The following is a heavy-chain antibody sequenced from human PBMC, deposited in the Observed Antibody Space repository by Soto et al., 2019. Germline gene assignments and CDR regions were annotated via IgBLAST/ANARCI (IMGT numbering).Heavy chain of an antibody. CDR3: AKDHAYGDYRPYYFDY. CDR1: GFTFSSYG. J-gene: IGHJ4*02. CDR2: ISYDGSNK. V-gene: IGHV3-30*18. Sequence: QVQLVESGGGVVQPGRSLRLSCAASGFTFSSYGMHWVRQAPGKGLEWVAVISYDGSNKYYADSVKGRFTISRDNSKNTLYLQMNSLRAEDTAVYYCAKDHAYGDYRPYYFDYWGQGTLVTVSS. D-gene: IGHD4-17*01.